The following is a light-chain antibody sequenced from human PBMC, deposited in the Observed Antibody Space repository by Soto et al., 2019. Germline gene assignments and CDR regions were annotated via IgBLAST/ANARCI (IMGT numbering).Light chain of an antibody. CDR3: QKYSSVPV. CDR1: QDIRNF. J-gene: IGKJ3*01. Sequence: DIQMTQSPTSLSASVGDRVTITCRASQDIRNFVAWYQQKPGKAPKLLIYAASTLQLGVPSRFSGSGSGTDFTLTINSLLSEDVATYSCQKYSSVPVFGPGTKV. CDR2: AAS. V-gene: IGKV1-27*01.